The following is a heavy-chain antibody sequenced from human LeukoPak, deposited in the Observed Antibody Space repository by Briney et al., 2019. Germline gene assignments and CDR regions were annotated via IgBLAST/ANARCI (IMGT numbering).Heavy chain of an antibody. CDR1: GFTVSSNY. V-gene: IGHV3-53*01. J-gene: IGHJ4*02. CDR2: IYSGGST. CDR3: AKDFSQEGSHSVDY. D-gene: IGHD1-26*01. Sequence: GGSLRLSCAASGFTVSSNYMSWVRQAPGKGLEWVSVIYSGGSTYYADSVKGRFTISRDNSKDTLYLQMNSLRAEDTAVYYCAKDFSQEGSHSVDYWGQGTLVTVSS.